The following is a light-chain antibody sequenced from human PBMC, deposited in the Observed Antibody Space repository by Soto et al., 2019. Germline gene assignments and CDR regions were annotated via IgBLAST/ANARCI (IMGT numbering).Light chain of an antibody. CDR3: SSYTASSTYV. V-gene: IGLV2-14*01. CDR1: RSDVGGYNY. J-gene: IGLJ1*01. CDR2: EVN. Sequence: LTPPSPVSGSPGQSISLPLPGNRSDVGGYNYVSWYQQHPGKAPKLMIYEVNNRPSGVSDRFPGSKSGNTASLTISGLQAEDEAEYYCSSYTASSTYVFGIGTKVT.